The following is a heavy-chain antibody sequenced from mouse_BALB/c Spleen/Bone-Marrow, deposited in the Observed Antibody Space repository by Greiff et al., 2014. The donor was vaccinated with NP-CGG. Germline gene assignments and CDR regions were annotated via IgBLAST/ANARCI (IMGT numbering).Heavy chain of an antibody. CDR1: GFTFSSYT. CDR2: ISNGGGST. CDR3: ARHGYYGSRAMDY. D-gene: IGHD1-1*01. V-gene: IGHV5-12-2*01. Sequence: EVQLVESGGGLVQPGGSLKLSCAASGFTFSSYTMSWVRQTPEKRLEWVAYISNGGGSTYYPDTVKGRFTISRDNAKNTLYLQTSSLKSEDTAMYYCARHGYYGSRAMDYWGQGTSVTVSS. J-gene: IGHJ4*01.